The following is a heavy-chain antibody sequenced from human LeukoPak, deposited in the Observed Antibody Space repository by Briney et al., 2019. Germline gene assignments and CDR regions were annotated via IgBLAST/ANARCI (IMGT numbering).Heavy chain of an antibody. V-gene: IGHV3-53*01. J-gene: IGHJ4*02. CDR2: LYSNGNI. CDR3: ARYSGDYRANLYYFDY. Sequence: PGGSLRLSCAASGFIVSRNYMGWVRQAPGKGLEWVSVLYSNGNIHYTDSVKGRFTISRDNSKNTLYLQMNNLRAEDTAIYYCARYSGDYRANLYYFDYWGQGTPVTVSS. CDR1: GFIVSRNY. D-gene: IGHD4-11*01.